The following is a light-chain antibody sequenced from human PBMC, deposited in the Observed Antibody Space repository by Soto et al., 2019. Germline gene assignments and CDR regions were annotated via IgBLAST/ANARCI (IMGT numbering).Light chain of an antibody. CDR1: SSDIGGYYY. CDR3: FSYAGSYTFYF. V-gene: IGLV2-11*01. CDR2: DVT. J-gene: IGLJ1*01. Sequence: QSVLTQPRSVSGSPGQSVTISCTGTSSDIGGYYYVSWYQQHPGKAPNLMIYDVTKRPSGVPDRFSGSKSGTTASLTISGLQAEDEADYYCFSYAGSYTFYFFGTGTKLTVL.